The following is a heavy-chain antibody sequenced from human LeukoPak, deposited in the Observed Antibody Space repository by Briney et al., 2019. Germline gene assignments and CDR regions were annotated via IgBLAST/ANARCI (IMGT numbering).Heavy chain of an antibody. CDR2: INHSGST. J-gene: IGHJ4*02. D-gene: IGHD7-27*01. V-gene: IGHV4-34*01. CDR1: GGSFSGYY. Sequence: SETLSLTCAVYGGSFSGYYWSWIRQPPGKGLEWIGEINHSGSTNYNPSLKSRVTISVDTSKNQFSLKLSSVTAADTAVYYCARLPTSTGTGFDYWGQGTLVTVSS. CDR3: ARLPTSTGTGFDY.